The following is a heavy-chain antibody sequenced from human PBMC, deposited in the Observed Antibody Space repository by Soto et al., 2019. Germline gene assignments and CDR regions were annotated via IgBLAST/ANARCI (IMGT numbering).Heavy chain of an antibody. CDR3: ASGAPLLRYFDWLLFNYYYYGMDV. J-gene: IGHJ6*02. CDR2: IIPIFGTA. Sequence: ASVKVSCKASGGTFSSYAISWVRQAPGQGLEWMGGIIPIFGTANYAQKFQGRVTITAGKSTSTAYMELSSLRSEDTAVYYCASGAPLLRYFDWLLFNYYYYGMDVWGQGTTVTVSS. D-gene: IGHD3-9*01. CDR1: GGTFSSYA. V-gene: IGHV1-69*06.